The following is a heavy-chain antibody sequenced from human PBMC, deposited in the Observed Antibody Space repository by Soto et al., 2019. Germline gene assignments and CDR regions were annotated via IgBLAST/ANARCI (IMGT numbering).Heavy chain of an antibody. Sequence: EVQLVESGGGLVQPGGSLRLSCAASGITVTSNYMNWVRQAPGKGPEWVSLIYSGGSTDYADSVKGRFTISRDNSKNSLFLQMNSLRAEDTAGYYCARAAKTCSAFDIWGQGTMVTVSS. V-gene: IGHV3-66*01. J-gene: IGHJ3*02. CDR3: ARAAKTCSAFDI. CDR1: GITVTSNY. CDR2: IYSGGST. D-gene: IGHD2-15*01.